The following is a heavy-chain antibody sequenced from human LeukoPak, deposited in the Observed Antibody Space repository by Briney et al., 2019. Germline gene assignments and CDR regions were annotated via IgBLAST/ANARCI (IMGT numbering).Heavy chain of an antibody. J-gene: IGHJ6*02. CDR2: INYDGHT. Sequence: SKTLSLTCAVHGGSLSGNYWNWIRQTPGKGPEWLGDINYDGHTNYSPSLESRLTISVDSSKNQFALTLRSVTAADAAVYYCAVLMRHYGIDVWGQGTTVTVSS. D-gene: IGHD3-9*01. CDR3: AVLMRHYGIDV. CDR1: GGSLSGNY. V-gene: IGHV4-34*01.